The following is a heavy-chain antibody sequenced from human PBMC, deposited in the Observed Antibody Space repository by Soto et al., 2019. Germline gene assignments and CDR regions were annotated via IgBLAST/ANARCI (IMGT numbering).Heavy chain of an antibody. Sequence: NPSETLSLTCTVSGGSISSYYWSWIRQPPGKGLEWIGYIYYSGSTNYNPSLKSRVTISVDTSKNQFSLKLSSVTAADTAVYYCARFNYDYVWGSYRYLDYWGQGTLVTVSS. D-gene: IGHD3-16*02. CDR3: ARFNYDYVWGSYRYLDY. J-gene: IGHJ4*02. V-gene: IGHV4-59*01. CDR1: GGSISSYY. CDR2: IYYSGST.